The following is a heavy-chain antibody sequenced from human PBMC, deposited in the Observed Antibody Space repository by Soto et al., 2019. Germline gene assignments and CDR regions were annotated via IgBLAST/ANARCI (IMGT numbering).Heavy chain of an antibody. CDR3: AKENQHLVHDY. J-gene: IGHJ4*02. CDR2: ISHDGSAK. D-gene: IGHD6-13*01. Sequence: QVQLVESGGGVVRPGRSLRLTCAASGFTFRNYGMHWVRQAPGKGLEWVAVISHDGSAKYYADSMKGRFIISRDNSENTLFLNMNSLKPEDTAVYYCAKENQHLVHDYWGQGTLVTVSS. CDR1: GFTFRNYG. V-gene: IGHV3-30*18.